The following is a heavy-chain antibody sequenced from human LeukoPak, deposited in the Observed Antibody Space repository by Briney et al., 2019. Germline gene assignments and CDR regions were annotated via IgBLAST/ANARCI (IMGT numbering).Heavy chain of an antibody. CDR2: IKQDGSEK. V-gene: IGHV3-7*01. D-gene: IGHD1-1*01. Sequence: GGSLRLSCAASGFTFSGYWMSWVRQAPGKGLEWVANIKQDGSEKYYVDSVKGRFTISRDNAKNSLYLQMNSLRAEDTAVYYCARDRLERDYYYYGMDVWGQGTTVTVSS. J-gene: IGHJ6*02. CDR3: ARDRLERDYYYYGMDV. CDR1: GFTFSGYW.